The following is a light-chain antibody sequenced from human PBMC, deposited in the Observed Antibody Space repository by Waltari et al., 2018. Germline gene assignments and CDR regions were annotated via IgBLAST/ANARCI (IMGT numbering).Light chain of an antibody. CDR3: QQYDNYWT. Sequence: DIQMTQSLSTLSASVGDRVTITCRASQSITNWLAWYQQKPGKAPKLLIYKASNLESGVPSRFSGSGSGTEFTLTISSLQPDDFATYYCQQYDNYWTFDQGTKVEIK. CDR2: KAS. V-gene: IGKV1-5*03. J-gene: IGKJ1*01. CDR1: QSITNW.